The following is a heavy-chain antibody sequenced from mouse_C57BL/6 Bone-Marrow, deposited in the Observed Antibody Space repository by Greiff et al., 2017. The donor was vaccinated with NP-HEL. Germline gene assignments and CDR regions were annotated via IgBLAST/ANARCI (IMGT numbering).Heavy chain of an antibody. J-gene: IGHJ1*03. Sequence: EVQLQESGPGLVKPSQSLSLTCSVTGYSITSGYYWNWIRQFPGNKLEWMGYISYDGSNNYNPSLKNRISITRDTSKNQFFLKLNSVTTEDTATYYCARDSTMITTRGYWYFDVWGTGTTVTVSS. CDR2: ISYDGSN. CDR1: GYSITSGYY. V-gene: IGHV3-6*01. D-gene: IGHD2-4*01. CDR3: ARDSTMITTRGYWYFDV.